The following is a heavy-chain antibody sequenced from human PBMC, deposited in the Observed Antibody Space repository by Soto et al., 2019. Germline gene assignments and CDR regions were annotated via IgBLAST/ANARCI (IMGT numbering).Heavy chain of an antibody. V-gene: IGHV1-18*01. CDR1: GYTFTSYG. D-gene: IGHD2-2*01. Sequence: ASVKVSCKASGYTFTSYGISWVRQAPGQGLEWMGWISAYNGNTNYAQKLQGRVTMTTDTSTSTAYMELRSLRSDDTAVYYCAWSSVVPAAITSDDYWGQGTLVTVSS. CDR3: AWSSVVPAAITSDDY. J-gene: IGHJ4*02. CDR2: ISAYNGNT.